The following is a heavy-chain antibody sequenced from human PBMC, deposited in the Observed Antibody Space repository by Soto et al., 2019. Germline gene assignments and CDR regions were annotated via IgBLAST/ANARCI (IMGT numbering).Heavy chain of an antibody. CDR1: GFTFSSYW. CDR3: TRDPPGTGIDY. CDR2: IKPDGSST. Sequence: EVQLVESGGGLVQPGGSLRLSCAVSGFTFSSYWMHWVRQAPGKRLVWVSRIKPDGSSTSYADSVKGRFTISRDNARNTLYLQMISLRAEDTAVYYCTRDPPGTGIDYWGQGTLVTVSS. J-gene: IGHJ4*02. V-gene: IGHV3-74*01. D-gene: IGHD1-1*01.